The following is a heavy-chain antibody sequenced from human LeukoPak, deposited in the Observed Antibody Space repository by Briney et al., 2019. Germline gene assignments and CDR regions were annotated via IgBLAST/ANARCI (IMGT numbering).Heavy chain of an antibody. Sequence: PGGSLRLSCAASGFTFSSYEMNWVRQAPGKGLVWVSSISSSSYYIYNADSVKGRFTISRDNANNSLYLQMNSLRAEDTAVYYCARLYCSSTSCFASDYWGQGTLVTVSS. CDR1: GFTFSSYE. V-gene: IGHV3-21*01. D-gene: IGHD2-2*01. J-gene: IGHJ4*02. CDR3: ARLYCSSTSCFASDY. CDR2: ISSSSYYI.